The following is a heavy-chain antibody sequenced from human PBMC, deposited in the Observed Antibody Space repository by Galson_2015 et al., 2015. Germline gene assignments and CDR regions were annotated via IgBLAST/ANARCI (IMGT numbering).Heavy chain of an antibody. J-gene: IGHJ5*02. D-gene: IGHD1-26*01. CDR2: IKQDGSAK. CDR1: GFTFSSYW. Sequence: SLRLSCAASGFTFSSYWMSWVRQAPGKGLEWVANIKQDGSAKYYVDSVKGRFTISSDNAKNSLYLQMNSLRAEDTAVYYCARDSVVGATKVRNWFDPWGQGTLVTVSS. V-gene: IGHV3-7*01. CDR3: ARDSVVGATKVRNWFDP.